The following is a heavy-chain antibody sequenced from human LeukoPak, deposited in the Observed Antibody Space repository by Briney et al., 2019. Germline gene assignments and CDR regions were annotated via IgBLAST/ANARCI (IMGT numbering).Heavy chain of an antibody. V-gene: IGHV3-21*04. Sequence: GGSLRLSCAASGFTFSSYSMNWVRQAPGKGLEWVSSISSSSSYIYYADSVKGRFTISRDNAKNSLYLQMNSLRAEDTALYHCARYCSGGSCYDYWGQGTLVTVSS. CDR2: ISSSSSYI. D-gene: IGHD2-15*01. CDR1: GFTFSSYS. CDR3: ARYCSGGSCYDY. J-gene: IGHJ4*02.